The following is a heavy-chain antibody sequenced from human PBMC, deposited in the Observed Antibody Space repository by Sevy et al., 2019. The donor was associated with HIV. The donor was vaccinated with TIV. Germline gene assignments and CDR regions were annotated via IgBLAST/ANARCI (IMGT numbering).Heavy chain of an antibody. CDR3: ARHHASYGVTGYYYYYGLDV. Sequence: GESLKISCKGSGFTFTTYWIGWVRQMPGKGLEWIGIIYPDDSDTRYSPSFQGQVTISVSKSISTAYLQWSTLKASDTAMYYCARHHASYGVTGYYYYYGLDVWGQGTTVTVSS. V-gene: IGHV5-51*01. CDR1: GFTFTTYW. D-gene: IGHD4-17*01. CDR2: IYPDDSDT. J-gene: IGHJ6*02.